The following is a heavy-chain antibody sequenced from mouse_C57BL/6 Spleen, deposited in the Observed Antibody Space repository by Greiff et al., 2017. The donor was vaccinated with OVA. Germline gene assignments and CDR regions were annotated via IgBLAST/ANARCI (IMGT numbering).Heavy chain of an antibody. CDR2: IDPSDSYT. CDR1: GYTFTSYW. J-gene: IGHJ2*01. D-gene: IGHD2-2*01. V-gene: IGHV1-69*01. Sequence: QVQLQQPGAELVMPGASVKLSCKASGYTFTSYWIHWVKQRPGQGLEWIGEIDPSDSYTNYNQKFKGKSTLTVDKSSSTAYMQLSSLTSEDSAVYYCARKGLRRSYYFDYWGQGTTLTVSS. CDR3: ARKGLRRSYYFDY.